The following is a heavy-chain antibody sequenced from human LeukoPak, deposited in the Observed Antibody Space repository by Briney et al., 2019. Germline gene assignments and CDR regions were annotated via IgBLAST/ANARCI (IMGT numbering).Heavy chain of an antibody. CDR1: GFTFSSYW. Sequence: GGSLRLSCAASGFTFSSYWMSWVRQAPGKGLEWVANIKQDGSEKYYVDSVKGRFTISRDNAKNSLYLQMNSLRAEDMALYYCAKGDDSSGYYSPFDYWGQGTLVTVSS. V-gene: IGHV3-7*03. CDR2: IKQDGSEK. CDR3: AKGDDSSGYYSPFDY. J-gene: IGHJ4*02. D-gene: IGHD3-22*01.